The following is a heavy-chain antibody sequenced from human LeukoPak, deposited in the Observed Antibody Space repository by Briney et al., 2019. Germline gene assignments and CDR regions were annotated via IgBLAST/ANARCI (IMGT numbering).Heavy chain of an antibody. CDR3: ATQSPDYSIGPSYGSFNI. D-gene: IGHD3-10*01. V-gene: IGHV3-23*01. J-gene: IGHJ3*02. CDR2: IGASGDNI. CDR1: GFTFHNYA. Sequence: GGSLRLSCEASGFTFHNYAMAWVRQAPGKGLEYVSSIGASGDNIYYGGSVKGRFTISRDNSKNTLFLQMNSLRAEGTALYYCATQSPDYSIGPSYGSFNIWGQGTKVTVSS.